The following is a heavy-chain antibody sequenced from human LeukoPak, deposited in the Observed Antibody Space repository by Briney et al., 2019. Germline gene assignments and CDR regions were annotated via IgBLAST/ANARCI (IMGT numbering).Heavy chain of an antibody. D-gene: IGHD4-23*01. J-gene: IGHJ4*02. CDR2: ISGSGSTI. CDR1: GFTFSDYY. Sequence: GGSLRLSCAASGFTFSDYYMTWIRQAPGKGLEWISYISGSGSTIYYADSVKGRFTISRDNGRNSLHLQMNNVRAEDTAVYYCARVAMVTSPFHYRGQGTLVSVSS. CDR3: ARVAMVTSPFHY. V-gene: IGHV3-11*01.